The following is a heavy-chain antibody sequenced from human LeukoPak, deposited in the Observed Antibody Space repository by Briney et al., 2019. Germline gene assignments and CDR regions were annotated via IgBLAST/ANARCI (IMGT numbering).Heavy chain of an antibody. D-gene: IGHD3-10*01. J-gene: IGHJ4*02. Sequence: GGSLRLSCAASGFTVSSNHMTWVRQPPGKGLEWVSLIYSGGSTYYADSVKGRFTISRDNSKNTLDLQMNSLRAEDTAVYYCARGRYYGSGNYYRFSDYWGQGTLVTVSS. CDR1: GFTVSSNH. CDR2: IYSGGST. V-gene: IGHV3-53*01. CDR3: ARGRYYGSGNYYRFSDY.